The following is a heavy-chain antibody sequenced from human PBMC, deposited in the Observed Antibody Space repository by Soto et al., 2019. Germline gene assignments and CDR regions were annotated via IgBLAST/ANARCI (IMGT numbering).Heavy chain of an antibody. CDR1: GFTFSDNL. D-gene: IGHD5-18*01. CDR3: AREIQGVGPRASDAFDV. CDR2: ANPDTGNT. J-gene: IGHJ3*01. V-gene: IGHV1-3*01. Sequence: QVQLVQSGAELKKPGASVNISCTASGFTFSDNLINWVRHVPGQGLEWMGWANPDTGNTRYSEPFEGRVTISRHPSASIGYLERSGLENEDTALYFCAREIQGVGPRASDAFDVWGQGTMITVSS.